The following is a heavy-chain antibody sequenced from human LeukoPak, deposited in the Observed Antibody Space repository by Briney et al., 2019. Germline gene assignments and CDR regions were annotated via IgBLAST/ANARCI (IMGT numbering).Heavy chain of an antibody. J-gene: IGHJ4*02. Sequence: SETLSLTCSVSGGSISGYYWSWFRQPPGRRLEWIGYIYYTGNTTYNPSLKSRVTISIDRSKNLFSLKLTSVTVADTAVYFCARHPGASFDSWGQGNLVTVSS. V-gene: IGHV4-59*08. CDR3: ARHPGASFDS. CDR1: GGSISGYY. D-gene: IGHD7-27*01. CDR2: IYYTGNT.